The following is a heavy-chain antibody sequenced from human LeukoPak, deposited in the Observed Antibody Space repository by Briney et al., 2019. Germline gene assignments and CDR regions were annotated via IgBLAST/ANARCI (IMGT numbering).Heavy chain of an antibody. Sequence: PSETLSLTCTVSGGSISSSSYYWGWIRRPPGKGLEWIGSIYYSGSTYYHPSLKSRVTISVDTSKNQFSLKLSSVTAADTAVYYCLAVGGVTNTDAFDIWGQGTMVTVSS. J-gene: IGHJ3*02. D-gene: IGHD2-21*02. V-gene: IGHV4-39*07. CDR1: GGSISSSSYY. CDR3: LAVGGVTNTDAFDI. CDR2: IYYSGST.